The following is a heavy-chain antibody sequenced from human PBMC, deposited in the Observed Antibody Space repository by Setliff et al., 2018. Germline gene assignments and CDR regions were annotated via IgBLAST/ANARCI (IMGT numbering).Heavy chain of an antibody. CDR1: GGSFSAYY. J-gene: IGHJ3*02. D-gene: IGHD1-26*01. Sequence: SETLSLTCAVYGGSFSAYYWRWVRQAPGKGLEWIGEINQSGSTNYNPSLKSRVTMSVDASKKQFSLKLTSVTAADTAVYYCAIFIVGLDAFDTWGQGTMVTVSS. V-gene: IGHV4-34*01. CDR2: INQSGST. CDR3: AIFIVGLDAFDT.